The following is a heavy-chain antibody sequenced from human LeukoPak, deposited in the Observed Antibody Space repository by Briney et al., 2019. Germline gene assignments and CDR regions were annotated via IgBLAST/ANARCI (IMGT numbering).Heavy chain of an antibody. Sequence: SGTLSLTCAVSGGSISSSNWWSWVRQPPGKGLEWIGEIYHSGSTNYNPSLKSRVTISVDESKNQFSLKLSSVTAADTAVYYCARAGARFHEIAVAALRGPFDYWGQGTLVTVSS. CDR2: IYHSGST. V-gene: IGHV4-4*02. CDR3: ARAGARFHEIAVAALRGPFDY. CDR1: GGSISSSNW. J-gene: IGHJ4*02. D-gene: IGHD6-19*01.